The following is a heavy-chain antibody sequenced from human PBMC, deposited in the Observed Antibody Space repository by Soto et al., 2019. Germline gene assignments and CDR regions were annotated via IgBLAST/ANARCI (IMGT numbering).Heavy chain of an antibody. CDR2: IRRNAYGGTT. J-gene: IGHJ4*02. CDR3: TRASSLDFDF. CDR1: GFTFGDYA. Sequence: GGSLRLSCTTPGFTFGDYALSWVRQAPGKGLEWVGFIRRNAYGGTTDYAASVKGRFTISRDDSKSIAYLQMNSLRTEDTALYYCTRASSLDFDFWGQGTLVTVSS. V-gene: IGHV3-49*04. D-gene: IGHD3-16*01.